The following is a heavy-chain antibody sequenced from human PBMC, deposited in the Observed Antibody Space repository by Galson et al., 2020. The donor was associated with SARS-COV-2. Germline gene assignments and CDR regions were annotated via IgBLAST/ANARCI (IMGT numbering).Heavy chain of an antibody. D-gene: IGHD4-4*01. CDR2: IYWDDDK. Sequence: SGPTLVKPTQTLTLTCTFSGFSLTTSGVGVGWIRQPPGKALEWLALIYWDDDKRYNPSLKSRLTITKDTSKNQVVLTMTNMDPVDTGTYYCARRGSTVTGGYYFDYWGQGTLVTVAS. CDR1: GFSLTTSGVG. J-gene: IGHJ4*02. V-gene: IGHV2-5*02. CDR3: ARRGSTVTGGYYFDY.